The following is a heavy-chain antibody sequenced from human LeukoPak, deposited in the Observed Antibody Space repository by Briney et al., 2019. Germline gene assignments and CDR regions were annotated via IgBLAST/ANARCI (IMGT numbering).Heavy chain of an antibody. CDR1: GFTFSSYW. J-gene: IGHJ4*02. Sequence: GGSLRLSCAASGFTFSSYWMHWVRQAPGKGLVWVSRINSDGSTTNYADSVRGRFTISRDSAKNTVYLQMNSLRADDTAVYYCAREATWTAYNFDYWGQGTLVTVSS. CDR2: INSDGSTT. D-gene: IGHD3/OR15-3a*01. V-gene: IGHV3-74*01. CDR3: AREATWTAYNFDY.